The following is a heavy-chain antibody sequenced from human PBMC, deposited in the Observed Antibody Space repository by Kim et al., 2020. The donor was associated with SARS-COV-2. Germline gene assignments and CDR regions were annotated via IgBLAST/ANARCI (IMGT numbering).Heavy chain of an antibody. CDR1: GYSFTSYW. CDR2: IYPGDSDT. Sequence: GESLKISCKGSGYSFTSYWIGWVRQMPGKGLEWMGIIYPGDSDTRYSPSFQGQVTISADKSISTAYLQWSSLKASDTAMYYCARLAGKQQLASGYNWFDPWGQGTLVTVSS. CDR3: ARLAGKQQLASGYNWFDP. V-gene: IGHV5-51*01. D-gene: IGHD6-6*01. J-gene: IGHJ5*02.